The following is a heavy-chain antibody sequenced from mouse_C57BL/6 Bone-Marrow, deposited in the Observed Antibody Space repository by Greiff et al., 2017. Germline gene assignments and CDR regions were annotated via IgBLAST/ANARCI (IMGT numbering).Heavy chain of an antibody. D-gene: IGHD2-3*01. CDR3: ARYGYYVNYAMDY. CDR1: GYSFTDYN. Sequence: EVKLMESGPELVKPGASVKISCKASGYSFTDYNMNWVKQSNGKSLEWIGVINPNYGTTSYNQKFKGKATLTVDQSSSTAYMQLNSLTSEDSAVYYCARYGYYVNYAMDYWGQGTSVTVSS. J-gene: IGHJ4*01. V-gene: IGHV1-39*01. CDR2: INPNYGTT.